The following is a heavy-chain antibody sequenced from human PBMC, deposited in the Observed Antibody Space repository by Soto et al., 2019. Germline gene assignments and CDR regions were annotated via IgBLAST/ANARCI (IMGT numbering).Heavy chain of an antibody. V-gene: IGHV2-70*01. CDR1: GFSLSTSGMC. Sequence: GSGPTLVNPTQTLTLTCTFSGFSLSTSGMCVSWIRQPPGKALEWLALIDWEDDKYYSTPLKTRLTISKDTSKNQVVLTMANMDTVDTATYYCARARWLQLGYYYYVMDVWGQGTTVTVSS. CDR2: IDWEDDK. CDR3: ARARWLQLGYYYYVMDV. D-gene: IGHD5-12*01. J-gene: IGHJ6*02.